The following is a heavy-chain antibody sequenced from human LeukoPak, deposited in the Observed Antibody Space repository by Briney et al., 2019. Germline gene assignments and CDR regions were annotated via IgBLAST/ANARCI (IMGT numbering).Heavy chain of an antibody. CDR1: GGSFSGYY. V-gene: IGHV4-34*01. J-gene: IGHJ6*02. Sequence: SETLSLTCAVYGGSFSGYYWSWIRQPPGKGLEWIGEINHSGSTNYNPPLKSRVTISADTSKNQFSLKLSSVTAADTAVYYCARGSRIVVVPSAIYYGMDVWGQGTTVTVSS. D-gene: IGHD2-2*02. CDR3: ARGSRIVVVPSAIYYGMDV. CDR2: INHSGST.